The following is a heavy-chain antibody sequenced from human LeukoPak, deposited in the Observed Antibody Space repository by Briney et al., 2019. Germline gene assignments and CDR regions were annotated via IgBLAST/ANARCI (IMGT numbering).Heavy chain of an antibody. CDR2: IKQDGSEK. J-gene: IGHJ6*02. CDR3: AKDQDSGPPGGIYGMDV. Sequence: GGSLRLSCAASGFTFSSYWMSWVRQAPGKGLEWVANIKQDGSEKYYVDSVKGRFTISRDNAKNSLYLQMNSLRAEDTAVYYCAKDQDSGPPGGIYGMDVWGQGTTVTVSS. CDR1: GFTFSSYW. V-gene: IGHV3-7*03. D-gene: IGHD3-10*01.